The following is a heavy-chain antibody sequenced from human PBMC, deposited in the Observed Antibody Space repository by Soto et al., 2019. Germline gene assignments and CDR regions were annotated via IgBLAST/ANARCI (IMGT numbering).Heavy chain of an antibody. CDR2: ISGSGGST. Sequence: PGGSLRLSCVASGFSFDDYGMSWVRQAPGKGLEWVSAISGSGGSTYYADSVKGRFTISRDNSKNTLYLQMNSLRAEDTAVYYCTKARGYAFDIWGQGTMVTVSS. CDR1: GFSFDDYG. J-gene: IGHJ3*02. V-gene: IGHV3-23*01. CDR3: TKARGYAFDI. D-gene: IGHD3-10*01.